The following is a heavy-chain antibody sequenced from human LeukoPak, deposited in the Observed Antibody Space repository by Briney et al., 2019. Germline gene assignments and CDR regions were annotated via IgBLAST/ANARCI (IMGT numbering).Heavy chain of an antibody. CDR3: ARGSRIVGAPPDY. Sequence: GGSLRLSCAASGFTSSSYAMSWVRQAPGKGLEWVSAISGSGGSTYYADSVKGRFTISRDNSKNSLYLQMNSLRAEDTAVYYCARGSRIVGAPPDYWGQGILVTVSS. V-gene: IGHV3-23*01. CDR1: GFTSSSYA. CDR2: ISGSGGST. J-gene: IGHJ4*02. D-gene: IGHD1-26*01.